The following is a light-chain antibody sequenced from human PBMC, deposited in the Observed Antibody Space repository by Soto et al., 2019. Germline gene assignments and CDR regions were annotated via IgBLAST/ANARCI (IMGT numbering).Light chain of an antibody. CDR3: IAYTNTGARV. J-gene: IGLJ1*01. CDR2: EVT. Sequence: QSALTQPASVSGSPGQSITISCTGTSSDVGAYNFVSWYQHHPGRAPKLIIYEVTIRPSGVSNRFSGSKSGNTASLTISGLQAEDEADYYCIAYTNTGARVFGTGTKVTVL. CDR1: SSDVGAYNF. V-gene: IGLV2-14*01.